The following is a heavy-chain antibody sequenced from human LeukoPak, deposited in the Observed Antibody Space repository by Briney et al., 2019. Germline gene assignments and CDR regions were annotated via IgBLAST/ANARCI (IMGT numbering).Heavy chain of an antibody. CDR2: IEQDGSEK. CDR1: GFTFSSSW. J-gene: IGHJ5*02. CDR3: VLWAVVITS. V-gene: IGHV3-7*01. D-gene: IGHD3-22*01. Sequence: QPGGSLRLSCAASGFTFSSSWMNWVRQAPGKGLEWVANIEQDGSEKYCVDSVKGRFTISRDNAKNSLYLQMNSLRAEDTAVYYCVLWAVVITSWGQGTLLTVSS.